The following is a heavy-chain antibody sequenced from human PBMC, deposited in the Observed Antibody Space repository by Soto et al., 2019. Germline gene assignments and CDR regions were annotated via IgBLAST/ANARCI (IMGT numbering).Heavy chain of an antibody. J-gene: IGHJ4*02. V-gene: IGHV3-66*01. D-gene: IGHD4-17*01. CDR2: IYSGGST. Sequence: EVQLVESGGGLVQPGGSLRLSCAASGFTVSSNYMSWVRQAPGKGLEWVSVIYSGGSTYYADSVKGRFTISRDNSKNTLYLQMNSLRAEDTAVYYCARLESDYGDYVGYRGGSDYFDYWGQGTLVTVSS. CDR3: ARLESDYGDYVGYRGGSDYFDY. CDR1: GFTVSSNY.